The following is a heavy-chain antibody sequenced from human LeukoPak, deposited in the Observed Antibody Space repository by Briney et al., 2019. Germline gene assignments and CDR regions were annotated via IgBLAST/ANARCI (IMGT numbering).Heavy chain of an antibody. CDR1: GFTFSSYE. D-gene: IGHD3-16*01. V-gene: IGHV3-48*03. Sequence: TGGSLRLSCAASGFTFSSYEMNWVRQAPGKGLEWVSYISSSGSNIYYADSVKGRFPISRDNAKNSLYLQMNSLRAEDTAVYYCARDVYDYVWGSYSLDYWGQGTLVTVSS. J-gene: IGHJ4*02. CDR2: ISSSGSNI. CDR3: ARDVYDYVWGSYSLDY.